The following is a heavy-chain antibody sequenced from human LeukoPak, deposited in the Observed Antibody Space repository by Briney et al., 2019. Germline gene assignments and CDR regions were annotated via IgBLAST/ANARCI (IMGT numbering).Heavy chain of an antibody. CDR2: IYTSGST. V-gene: IGHV4-61*02. D-gene: IGHD2/OR15-2a*01. CDR3: ARRPPNSETYDGPSGLDY. J-gene: IGHJ4*02. Sequence: PSETLSLTCTVSGGSISSGSYYWSWIRQPAGKGLEWIGRIYTSGSTNYNPSLKSRVSISVDTSKNQFSLKLSSVTAADTAMYYCARRPPNSETYDGPSGLDYWGQGTLVTVSS. CDR1: GGSISSGSYY.